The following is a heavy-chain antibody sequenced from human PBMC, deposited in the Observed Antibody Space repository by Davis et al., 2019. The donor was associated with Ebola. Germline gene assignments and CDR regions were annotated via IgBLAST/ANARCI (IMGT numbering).Heavy chain of an antibody. D-gene: IGHD1-26*01. CDR1: GDSISSSSYY. Sequence: SETLSLTCTVSGDSISSSSYYWSWIRQPPGKGLEWIGYIHHSGSTNYNPSLKSRVTISVDTSKNQFSLKLTSVTAADTAVYYCARDRDYSGNYDHWGQGTMVTVSS. J-gene: IGHJ4*02. CDR3: ARDRDYSGNYDH. CDR2: IHHSGST. V-gene: IGHV4-61*01.